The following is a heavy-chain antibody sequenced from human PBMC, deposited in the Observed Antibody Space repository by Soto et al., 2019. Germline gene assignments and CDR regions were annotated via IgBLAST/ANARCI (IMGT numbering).Heavy chain of an antibody. D-gene: IGHD3-16*02. CDR3: ARSKTFGGVIAFDY. J-gene: IGHJ4*02. CDR2: ISSSSSYI. Sequence: GGSLRLSCAASGFTFSSYSMNWVRQAPGKGLEWVSSISSSSSYIYYADSVKGRFTISRDNAKNSLYLQMNSLRAEDTAVYYCARSKTFGGVIAFDYWGQGTLVTVSS. V-gene: IGHV3-21*01. CDR1: GFTFSSYS.